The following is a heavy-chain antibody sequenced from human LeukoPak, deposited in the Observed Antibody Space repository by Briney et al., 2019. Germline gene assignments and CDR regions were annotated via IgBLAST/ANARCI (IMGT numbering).Heavy chain of an antibody. CDR3: ARLEDSSGPYDY. Sequence: SETLSLTCTVSGVSISSNSNYWGWIRQAPGKGLEWIGSIYYRGSTYYNPSLKSRLTMSVDTSKNQFSLKLKSVTAADTAVYYCARLEDSSGPYDYWGQGTLVTVSP. V-gene: IGHV4-39*01. J-gene: IGHJ4*02. D-gene: IGHD3-22*01. CDR2: IYYRGST. CDR1: GVSISSNSNY.